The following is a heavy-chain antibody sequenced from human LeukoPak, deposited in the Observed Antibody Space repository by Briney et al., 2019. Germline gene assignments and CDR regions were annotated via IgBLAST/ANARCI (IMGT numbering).Heavy chain of an antibody. V-gene: IGHV4-61*02. D-gene: IGHD5-24*01. CDR3: ARLGEMPPDYYYYMDV. CDR1: GGSISSSSYY. Sequence: SETLSLTCTVSGGSISSSSYYWGWIRQPAGKGLEWIGRIYTSGSTDYNPPFDSRVTISIDTSKNQFSLRLSSVTAADTAVYYCARLGEMPPDYYYYMDVWGKGTTVTVS. CDR2: IYTSGST. J-gene: IGHJ6*03.